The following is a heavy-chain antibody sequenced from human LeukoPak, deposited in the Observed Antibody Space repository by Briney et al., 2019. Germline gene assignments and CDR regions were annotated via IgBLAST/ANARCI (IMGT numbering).Heavy chain of an antibody. CDR1: GFTFSSNW. D-gene: IGHD3-22*01. CDR3: ARDLRSSGYYAFDY. J-gene: IGHJ4*02. V-gene: IGHV3-74*01. Sequence: PGGSLRLSCAASGFTFSSNWMHWVRQAPGKGLVWVSRINSDGSNTNYADSVKGRFTISRDNAKNTLYLQMNSLRAEDTAVYYCARDLRSSGYYAFDYWGQGTLVTVSS. CDR2: INSDGSNT.